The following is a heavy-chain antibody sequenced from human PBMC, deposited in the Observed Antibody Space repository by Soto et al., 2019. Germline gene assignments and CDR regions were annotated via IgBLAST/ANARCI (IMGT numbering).Heavy chain of an antibody. CDR1: GCSFSSYT. J-gene: IGHJ3*02. CDR2: ISSSSSTN. Sequence: GESLRLTCAASGCSFSSYTKNWVRQGQGKGQEWESYISSSSSTNYYADSVRGRLTISRDNANNSLYLQMNSLRAGDTAVYYCARDYDFWSGYSQDAFDIWGQGTMVTVSS. D-gene: IGHD3-3*01. V-gene: IGHV3-48*01. CDR3: ARDYDFWSGYSQDAFDI.